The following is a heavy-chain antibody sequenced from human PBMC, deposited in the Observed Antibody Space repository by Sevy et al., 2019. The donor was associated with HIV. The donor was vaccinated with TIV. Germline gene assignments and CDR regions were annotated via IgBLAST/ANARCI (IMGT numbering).Heavy chain of an antibody. J-gene: IGHJ4*02. D-gene: IGHD3-16*02. CDR1: GFTFSSYA. CDR3: AKNFISFGGVIVSPFDY. CDR2: ISGSGGST. Sequence: GGSLRLSCAASGFTFSSYAMSWVRQAPGKGLEWVSAISGSGGSTYYADSVKGRFTNSRDKSKNTLYLQMNSLRAEDTAVYYCAKNFISFGGVIVSPFDYWGQGTLVTVSS. V-gene: IGHV3-23*01.